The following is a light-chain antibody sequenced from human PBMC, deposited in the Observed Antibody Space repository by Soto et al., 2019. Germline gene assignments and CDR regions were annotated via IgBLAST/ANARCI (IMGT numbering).Light chain of an antibody. J-gene: IGKJ4*01. CDR3: QQYNSFSLT. CDR2: DAS. V-gene: IGKV1-5*01. CDR1: QSITAR. Sequence: DIHMTQSPSTLSASVADRVTITCRASQSITARLAWYQQKPGKPPKLLIYDASILERGVPSRFSGSGSGTEFTLTISSLQPDDFATYYCQQYNSFSLTFGGGTKV.